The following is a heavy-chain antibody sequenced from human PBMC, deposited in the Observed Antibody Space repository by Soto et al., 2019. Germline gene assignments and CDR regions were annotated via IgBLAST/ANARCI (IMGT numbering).Heavy chain of an antibody. J-gene: IGHJ5*02. Sequence: EVQLLESGGGLVQPGGSLRLSCAASGFTFSSYAMSWVRQAPGKGLEWVSAISGSGGSTYYADSVKGRFTTSRDDSKNTLYLQMNSLRAEDTAVYYCAKGARPTIQKNWFDPWGQGTLVTVSS. V-gene: IGHV3-23*01. CDR1: GFTFSSYA. CDR3: AKGARPTIQKNWFDP. CDR2: ISGSGGST.